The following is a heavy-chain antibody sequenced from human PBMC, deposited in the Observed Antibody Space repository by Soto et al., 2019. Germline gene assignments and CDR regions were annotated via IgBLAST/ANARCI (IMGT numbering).Heavy chain of an antibody. D-gene: IGHD5-18*01. V-gene: IGHV3-9*01. CDR2: ISWNGGSI. J-gene: IGHJ5*02. CDR3: AKVERRDGYDWFDP. CDR1: GFTFDDYA. Sequence: PGGSLRLSCAASGFTFDDYAMHWVRQAPGKGLEWVSGISWNGGSIGYADSVKGRFTISRDNSKNTLYLQMNSLRAEDTAVYYCAKVERRDGYDWFDPWGQGTLVTVSS.